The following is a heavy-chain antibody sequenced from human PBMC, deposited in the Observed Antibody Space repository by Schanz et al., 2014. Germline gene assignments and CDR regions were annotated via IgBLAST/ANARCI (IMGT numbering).Heavy chain of an antibody. CDR2: ISGTTTYT. V-gene: IGHV3-11*06. J-gene: IGHJ4*02. CDR3: ASPSGYSDYGTYFDF. Sequence: VQLVESGGGFVQPGGSLGLSCAASGFTFSDYYMSWIRQAPGKGLEWVSYISGTTTYTNYADSVEGRFTISRDNSRNTLYLQMNSLRTEDTAVYYCASPSGYSDYGTYFDFWGQGTLVTVSS. CDR1: GFTFSDYY. D-gene: IGHD5-12*01.